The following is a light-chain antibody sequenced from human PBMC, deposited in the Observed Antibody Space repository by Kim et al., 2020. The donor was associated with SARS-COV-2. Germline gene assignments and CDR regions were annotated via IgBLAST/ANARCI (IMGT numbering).Light chain of an antibody. Sequence: SVSPGERATLSGRASQSVSSNLAWYQQKPGQAPRLLIYGASTRATGIPARFSGSGSGTEFTLTISSLQSEDFAVYYCQQYNTWPYTFGQGTKLEI. CDR1: QSVSSN. CDR2: GAS. CDR3: QQYNTWPYT. J-gene: IGKJ2*01. V-gene: IGKV3-15*01.